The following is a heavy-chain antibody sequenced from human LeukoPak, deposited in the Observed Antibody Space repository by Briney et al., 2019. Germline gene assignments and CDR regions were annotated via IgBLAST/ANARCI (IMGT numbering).Heavy chain of an antibody. CDR3: ARENDYTDYGQDYNYYMDV. Sequence: GGSLRLSCAASGFTFSTYWMSWARQAPEKGLEWVANKKQDGSEKYYVDSVKGRFTISRDNAKNSLYLQMNSLRADDTAVYYCARENDYTDYGQDYNYYMDVWGNGTTVTVSS. CDR2: KKQDGSEK. J-gene: IGHJ6*03. CDR1: GFTFSTYW. D-gene: IGHD4-17*01. V-gene: IGHV3-7*01.